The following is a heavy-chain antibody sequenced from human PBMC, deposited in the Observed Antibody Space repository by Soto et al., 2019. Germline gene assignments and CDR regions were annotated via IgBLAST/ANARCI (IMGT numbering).Heavy chain of an antibody. CDR2: IDSDGSST. V-gene: IGHV3-74*01. CDR1: GFTFSDYW. J-gene: IGHJ5*02. CDR3: AKSNWFDP. Sequence: EVQLVESGGVLVQPGGSLRLSCAASGFTFSDYWMNWFRQAPGKGLVWVSRIDSDGSSTRYAATVKGRLTTSRDNAKNTMDLQMNSLRAEDTAVYYCAKSNWFDPWGQGTLVTVSS.